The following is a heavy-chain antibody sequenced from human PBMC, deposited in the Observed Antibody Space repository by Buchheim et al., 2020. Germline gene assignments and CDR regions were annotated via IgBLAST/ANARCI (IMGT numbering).Heavy chain of an antibody. J-gene: IGHJ4*02. CDR1: GGSFSGYY. D-gene: IGHD3-3*01. CDR3: ARGSMGYDFWSGYSFDY. CDR2: INHSGST. Sequence: QVQLQQWGAGLLKPSETLSLTCAVYGGSFSGYYWSWIRQPPGKGLEWIGEINHSGSTNYNPSFKSRVTISVDTSKNQFSLKLSSVSAADTAVYYCARGSMGYDFWSGYSFDYWGQGTL. V-gene: IGHV4-34*01.